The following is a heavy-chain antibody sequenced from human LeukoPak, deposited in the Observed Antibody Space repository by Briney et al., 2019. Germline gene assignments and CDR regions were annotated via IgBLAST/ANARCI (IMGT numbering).Heavy chain of an antibody. D-gene: IGHD4-17*01. CDR2: INWNGGST. CDR1: GFTFDDYG. J-gene: IGHJ6*03. Sequence: GGSLRLSCAASGFTFDDYGMSWVRQAPGEGLGWVCGINWNGGSTGYADSVKGRFTISRDNAKNSLYLQMNSLRAEDTALYYCARVRDGDYVNYYYMDVWGKGTTVTVSS. V-gene: IGHV3-20*04. CDR3: ARVRDGDYVNYYYMDV.